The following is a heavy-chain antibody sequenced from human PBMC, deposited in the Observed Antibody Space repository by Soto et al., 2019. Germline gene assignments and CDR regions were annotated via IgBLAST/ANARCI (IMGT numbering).Heavy chain of an antibody. D-gene: IGHD2-21*02. CDR1: GGSISSGGYY. Sequence: SETLSLTCTVSGGSISSGGYYWSWIRQHPGKGLEWIGYIYYSGSTYYNPSLRSRVTISVDTSKNQFSLKLSSVTAADTAVYYCARVAYCGGDCYSAAFRFDYWGQGTLVTVSS. V-gene: IGHV4-31*03. J-gene: IGHJ4*02. CDR3: ARVAYCGGDCYSAAFRFDY. CDR2: IYYSGST.